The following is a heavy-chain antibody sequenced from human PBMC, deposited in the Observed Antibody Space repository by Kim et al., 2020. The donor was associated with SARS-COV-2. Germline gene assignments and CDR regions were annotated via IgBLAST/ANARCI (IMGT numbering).Heavy chain of an antibody. V-gene: IGHV3-9*01. CDR2: ISWNSGSI. Sequence: GGSLRLSCAVFGFTFDDYAMHWVRQVPGKGLEWVSGISWNSGSIGYAESVKGRFTISRDNAKNSLYLQMNSLRAEDTALYYCAKGRSYDYYYGMDVWGQG. CDR1: GFTFDDYA. J-gene: IGHJ6*02. CDR3: AKGRSYDYYYGMDV.